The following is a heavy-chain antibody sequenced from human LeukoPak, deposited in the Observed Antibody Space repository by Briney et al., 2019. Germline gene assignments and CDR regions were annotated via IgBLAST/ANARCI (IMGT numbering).Heavy chain of an antibody. CDR2: IHDKGYS. V-gene: IGHV4-4*07. J-gene: IGHJ4*02. CDR1: GGSISGYF. D-gene: IGHD2-15*01. CDR3: ARAPSGCGGTCPSDH. Sequence: SETLSLTCTVSGGSISGYFWRWIRQPARKGLEGIGRIHDKGYSNHNPSLKSRVTLALDKSGNQVSLKMTSVAAGGPAGYYLARAPSGCGGTCPSDHWGPGTLVTVSS.